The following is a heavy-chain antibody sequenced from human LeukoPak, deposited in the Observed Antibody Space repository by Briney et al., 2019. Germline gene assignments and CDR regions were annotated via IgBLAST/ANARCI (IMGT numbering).Heavy chain of an antibody. CDR2: INPNSGGT. D-gene: IGHD2-2*01. CDR1: GYTFTGYY. CDR3: ARDRCSSTSCYYGMDV. Sequence: EASVKVSCKASGYTFTGYYMHWVRQAPGQGREGMGRINPNSGGTNYVQKFQGRVTMTRDTSISTAYMELSRQRSDDTAVYYCARDRCSSTSCYYGMDVWGQGTTVTVSS. V-gene: IGHV1-2*06. J-gene: IGHJ6*02.